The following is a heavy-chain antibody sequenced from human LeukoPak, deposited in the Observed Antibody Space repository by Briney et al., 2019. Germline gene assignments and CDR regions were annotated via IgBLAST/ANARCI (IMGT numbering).Heavy chain of an antibody. Sequence: PGGSLTPSSSPSGLTLTRESMNSVRQAPGKGLEWVSSISSSSDYIYYADSVKGRFIISRDNARDFLYLQMNSLRAEYTAVYYCVIDVTGDYWGQGTLVTVSS. V-gene: IGHV3-21*01. CDR1: GLTLTRES. J-gene: IGHJ4*02. CDR3: VIDVTGDY. CDR2: ISSSSDYI.